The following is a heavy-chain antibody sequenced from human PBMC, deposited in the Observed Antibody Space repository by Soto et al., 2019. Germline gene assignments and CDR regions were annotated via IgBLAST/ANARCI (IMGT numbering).Heavy chain of an antibody. CDR2: IYYSGST. J-gene: IGHJ6*02. CDR1: GGSISSSSYY. CDR3: AAPLRMAGGNGPGLYYYYGMDV. Sequence: SETLSLTCTVSGGSISSSSYYWGWIRQPPGKGLEWIGSIYYSGSTYYNPSLKSRVTISVDTSKNQFSLKLSSVTAADTAVYYCAAPLRMAGGNGPGLYYYYGMDVWGQGTTVTVSS. D-gene: IGHD2-8*01. V-gene: IGHV4-39*01.